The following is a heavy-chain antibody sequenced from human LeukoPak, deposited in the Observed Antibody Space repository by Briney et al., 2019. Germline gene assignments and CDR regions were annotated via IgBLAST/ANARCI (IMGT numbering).Heavy chain of an antibody. J-gene: IGHJ1*01. CDR1: GGSFSGYY. Sequence: SETLSLTCAVYGGSFSGYYWSWIRQPPGKGLEWIGEINHSGSTNYNPSLKSRVTISVDTSKNQFSLKLSSVTAADTAVYYCARGRGRWTRLAEYYQHWGQGTLVTVSS. CDR2: INHSGST. CDR3: ARGRGRWTRLAEYYQH. D-gene: IGHD1-1*01. V-gene: IGHV4-34*01.